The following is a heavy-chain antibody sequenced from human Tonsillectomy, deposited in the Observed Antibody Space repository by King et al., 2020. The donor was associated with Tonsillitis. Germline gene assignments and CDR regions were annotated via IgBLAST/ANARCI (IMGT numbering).Heavy chain of an antibody. Sequence: VQLQESGPGLVKPSETLSLTCTVSGGSVTSYYWSWIRQPPGKGLEWFGYIHSSGRTDSNPSLKSRVTVSVAISKNHFSLKMRPVTAGDTAMYYCQREKDYFDSNGYSLGAFDIWGQGTMVTVSS. CDR3: QREKDYFDSNGYSLGAFDI. J-gene: IGHJ3*02. CDR1: GGSVTSYY. CDR2: IHSSGRT. D-gene: IGHD3-22*01. V-gene: IGHV4-59*02.